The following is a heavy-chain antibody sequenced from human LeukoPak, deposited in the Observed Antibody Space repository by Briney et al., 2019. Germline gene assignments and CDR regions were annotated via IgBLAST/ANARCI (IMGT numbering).Heavy chain of an antibody. CDR3: ARDLAIFGVPSLGGY. CDR1: GFTFSDYY. Sequence: GGSLRLSCAASGFTFSDYYMSWIRQAPGKGLEWVSYISSSGSTIYYADSVKGRFTISRDNAKNSLYLQMNSLRAEDTAVYYCARDLAIFGVPSLGGYWGQGTLVTVSS. V-gene: IGHV3-11*04. CDR2: ISSSGSTI. J-gene: IGHJ4*02. D-gene: IGHD3-3*01.